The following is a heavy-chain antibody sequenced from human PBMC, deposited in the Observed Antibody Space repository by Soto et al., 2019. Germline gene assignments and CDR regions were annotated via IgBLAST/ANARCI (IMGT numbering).Heavy chain of an antibody. J-gene: IGHJ4*02. D-gene: IGHD1-26*01. V-gene: IGHV3-66*01. CDR2: IYTPGST. CDR3: ARGLVGSTTAFDY. Sequence: EVQLVQSGGGLVKPGGSLRLSCAASGFTVSSSYMGWVRRAPGKGLDWVSTIYTPGSTYYADSVRGRFTISRDNSRNTVFLQMNSLRAEDTAVYYCARGLVGSTTAFDYWGQGTLVTVSS. CDR1: GFTVSSSY.